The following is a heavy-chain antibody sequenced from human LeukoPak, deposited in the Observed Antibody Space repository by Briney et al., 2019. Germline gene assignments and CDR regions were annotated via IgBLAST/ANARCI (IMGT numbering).Heavy chain of an antibody. CDR1: GGSISSYY. J-gene: IGHJ4*02. CDR3: ARWCSGGSCYSGAPGGSFDY. D-gene: IGHD2-15*01. CDR2: IYTSGNT. V-gene: IGHV4-4*07. Sequence: SETLSLTCTVPGGSISSYYWSWIRQPAGKGLEWIGRIYTSGNTNYNPSLKSRVTISVDTSKNQFSLKLSSVTAADTAVYYCARWCSGGSCYSGAPGGSFDYWGQGTLVTVSS.